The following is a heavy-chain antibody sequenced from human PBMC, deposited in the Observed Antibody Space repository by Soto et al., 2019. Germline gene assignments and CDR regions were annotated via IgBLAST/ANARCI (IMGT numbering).Heavy chain of an antibody. CDR2: IIPVFGTA. Sequence: QVQLVQSGAEVKKPGSSVKVSCKASGGSLSNYGISWVRQAPGQGLEWMGGIIPVFGTANYAQKFQGRVTITADESTSIVYMAVTSLRSADTAVYYCARGDATKIVVTTYYGMDVWGQGTTVTVSS. CDR3: ARGDATKIVVTTYYGMDV. D-gene: IGHD4-17*01. CDR1: GGSLSNYG. J-gene: IGHJ6*02. V-gene: IGHV1-69*12.